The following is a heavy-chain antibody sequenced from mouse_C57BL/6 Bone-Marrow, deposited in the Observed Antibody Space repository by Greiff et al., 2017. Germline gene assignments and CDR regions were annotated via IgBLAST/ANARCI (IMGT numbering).Heavy chain of an antibody. CDR2: IYPRSGNT. CDR1: GYTFTSYG. V-gene: IGHV1-81*01. CDR3: ARNFRFAY. Sequence: QVQLQQSGAELARPGASVKLSCKASGYTFTSYGISWVKQRTGQGLEWIGEIYPRSGNTYYNEKFKGKATLTADTSSRTAYMELRSLTSEDAAGYICARNFRFAYWGQGTLVSVSA. J-gene: IGHJ3*01.